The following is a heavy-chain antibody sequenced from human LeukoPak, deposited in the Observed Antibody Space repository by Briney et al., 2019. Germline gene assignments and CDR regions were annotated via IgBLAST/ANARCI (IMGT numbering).Heavy chain of an antibody. V-gene: IGHV4-38-2*01. CDR3: ARRFWSGYYFYFDY. Sequence: PSETLSLTCAVSGYSISSGYYWGWIRQPPGKGLEWIGSIYHSGSTYYNPSLKSRVTISVDTSKNQFSLKLSSVTAADTAVYYCARRFWSGYYFYFDYWGQGTLVTVSS. D-gene: IGHD3-3*01. CDR1: GYSISSGYY. J-gene: IGHJ4*02. CDR2: IYHSGST.